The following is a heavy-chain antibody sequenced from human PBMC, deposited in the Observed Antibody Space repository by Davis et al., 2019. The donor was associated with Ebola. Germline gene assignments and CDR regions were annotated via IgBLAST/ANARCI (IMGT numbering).Heavy chain of an antibody. V-gene: IGHV4-39*01. J-gene: IGHJ5*02. CDR2: IYYSGST. Sequence: MPGGSLRLSCTVSGGSISSSSYYWGWIRQPPGKGLEWIGSIYYSGSTYYNPSLKSRVTISVDTSKNQFSLKLSSVTAADTAVYYCARQTYSGSGSGFDPWGPGTLVTVSS. CDR3: ARQTYSGSGSGFDP. D-gene: IGHD3-10*01. CDR1: GGSISSSSYY.